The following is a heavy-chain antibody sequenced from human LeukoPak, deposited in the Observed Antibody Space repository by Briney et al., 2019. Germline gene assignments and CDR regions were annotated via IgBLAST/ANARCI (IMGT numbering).Heavy chain of an antibody. CDR1: GGSIITRSYY. CDR2: ISDTGST. Sequence: SETLSLTCTVSGGSIITRSYYWGWIRRPPGKGLEWLGTISDTGSTYYNPSLKSRVTMSVDTSKKQFSLRLSSVTAADTAVYYCARNTETAIPLPYYFDYWGQGTLVTVSS. CDR3: ARNTETAIPLPYYFDY. D-gene: IGHD2-21*02. V-gene: IGHV4-39*01. J-gene: IGHJ4*02.